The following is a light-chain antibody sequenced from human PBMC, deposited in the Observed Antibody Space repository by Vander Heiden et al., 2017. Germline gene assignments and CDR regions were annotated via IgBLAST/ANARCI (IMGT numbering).Light chain of an antibody. J-gene: IGLJ3*02. V-gene: IGLV3-1*01. Sequence: SFALTQPPSVSVSPAQTASITCPGDTLGAQFVCWYQKKADQSPVLVSYQEYKRASGIPGRFSGSNTGNTATLTISGTQAFDEADYYCQSWDRSSFWVFGGGTKLTVL. CDR2: QEY. CDR1: TLGAQF. CDR3: QSWDRSSFWV.